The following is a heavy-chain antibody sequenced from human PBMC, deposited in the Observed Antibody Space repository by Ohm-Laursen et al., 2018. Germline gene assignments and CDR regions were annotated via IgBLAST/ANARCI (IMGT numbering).Heavy chain of an antibody. J-gene: IGHJ4*02. CDR2: ISWNSGSI. Sequence: SLRLSCAASGFTFDDYAMNWVRQSPGRGLEWVSGISWNSGSIGYADSVRGRFTISRDNAKNSLYLQMNSLRAEDTAVYYCARDNYGFDYWGQGTLVTVSS. CDR1: GFTFDDYA. V-gene: IGHV3-9*01. CDR3: ARDNYGFDY. D-gene: IGHD5-18*01.